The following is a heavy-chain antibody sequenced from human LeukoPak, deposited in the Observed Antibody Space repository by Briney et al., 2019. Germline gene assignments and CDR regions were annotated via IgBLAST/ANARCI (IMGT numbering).Heavy chain of an antibody. CDR2: IYSGGST. J-gene: IGHJ4*02. CDR3: ATHSGSYWYYFDY. Sequence: GGSLRLSCAASGVTVSSAYMTWVRQAPGKGLEWVSIIYSGGSTYYADSVEGRFTISRDDSNNTLYLQLNSLRAEDTAVYYCATHSGSYWYYFDYWGQGTLVTVSS. D-gene: IGHD1-26*01. CDR1: GVTVSSAY. V-gene: IGHV3-66*01.